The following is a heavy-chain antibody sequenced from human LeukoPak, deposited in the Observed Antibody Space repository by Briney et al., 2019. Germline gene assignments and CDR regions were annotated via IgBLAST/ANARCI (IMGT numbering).Heavy chain of an antibody. D-gene: IGHD3-10*01. CDR1: GFSFDDFA. J-gene: IGHJ4*02. CDR3: ATRYASGPIADY. CDR2: INWNGGTI. V-gene: IGHV3-9*01. Sequence: GGSLRLSCAASGFSFDDFAMHWVRQAAGKGLEWVSGINWNGGTIDYADSVKGRFTISRDNAKNSLYLQMNSLRAEDTALYYCATRYASGPIADYWGQGTLVTVSS.